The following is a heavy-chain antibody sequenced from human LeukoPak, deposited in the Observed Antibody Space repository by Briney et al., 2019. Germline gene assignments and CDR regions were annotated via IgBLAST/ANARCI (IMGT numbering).Heavy chain of an antibody. Sequence: GGSLRLSCAASGFTFDNYGVSWVRQVPGKGLEWVSGISWNGGSIGYADSVKGRFTISRDNAKNSLYLQMTSLRVEDTAFYYCAKESRSWWLPPLGNDYWGQGTLVTVSS. CDR2: ISWNGGSI. V-gene: IGHV3-9*01. D-gene: IGHD2-15*01. J-gene: IGHJ4*02. CDR1: GFTFDNYG. CDR3: AKESRSWWLPPLGNDY.